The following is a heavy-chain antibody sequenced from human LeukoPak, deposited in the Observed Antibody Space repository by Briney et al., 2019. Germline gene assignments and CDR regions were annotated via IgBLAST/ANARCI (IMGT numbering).Heavy chain of an antibody. CDR3: ARRRCSSTSCPRGMDV. D-gene: IGHD2-2*01. Sequence: SETLSLTCTVSGGSISGYYWSWVRQPPGKGLEWIGYINYSGTTNYNSSLKSRVSISVDTSKNQFALKVNSVTAADTAVYFCARRRCSSTSCPRGMDVWGQGTTVTVSS. CDR1: GGSISGYY. CDR2: INYSGTT. V-gene: IGHV4-59*08. J-gene: IGHJ6*02.